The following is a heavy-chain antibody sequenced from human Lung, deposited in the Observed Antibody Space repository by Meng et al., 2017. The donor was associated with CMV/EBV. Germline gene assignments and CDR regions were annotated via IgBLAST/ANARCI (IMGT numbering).Heavy chain of an antibody. D-gene: IGHD6-19*01. CDR1: GFTFSSYG. Sequence: GESLKISCAASGFTFSSYGMHWVRQAPGKGLEWVAFIRYDGSNKYYADSVKGRFTISRDNSKNTLYLQMNSLRAEDTAVYYCAKDFTQLAVAGIPYYFDYWGQGXLVPVSS. CDR2: IRYDGSNK. CDR3: AKDFTQLAVAGIPYYFDY. V-gene: IGHV3-30*02. J-gene: IGHJ4*02.